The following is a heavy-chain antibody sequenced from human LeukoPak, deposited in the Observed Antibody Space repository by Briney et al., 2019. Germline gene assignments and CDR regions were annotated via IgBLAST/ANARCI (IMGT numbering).Heavy chain of an antibody. D-gene: IGHD3-10*01. CDR1: GYTFTGYY. CDR3: VRIMIRGVDHYAFDF. Sequence: ASVKVSCKASGYTFTGYYMHWVRQATGQGLEWMGWMNPHSNGAGYAQKFQGRVTMTRDTSISTAYMELSSLRSEDTAVYYCVRIMIRGVDHYAFDFWGQGTKVTVSS. V-gene: IGHV1-8*02. J-gene: IGHJ3*01. CDR2: MNPHSNGA.